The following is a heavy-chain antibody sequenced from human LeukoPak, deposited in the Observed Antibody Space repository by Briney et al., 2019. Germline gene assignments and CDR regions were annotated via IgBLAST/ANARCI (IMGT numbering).Heavy chain of an antibody. CDR3: ARAGKVARKQPHYYYYYMDV. CDR1: GYTFTSYG. D-gene: IGHD1-1*01. Sequence: ASVKVSCKASGYTFTSYGISWVRQAPGQGLEWMGWISAYNGNTNYAQKLQGRVTMTTDTSTSTAYMELRSLRSDDTGVYYCARAGKVARKQPHYYYYYMDVWGKGTTVTVSS. CDR2: ISAYNGNT. J-gene: IGHJ6*03. V-gene: IGHV1-18*01.